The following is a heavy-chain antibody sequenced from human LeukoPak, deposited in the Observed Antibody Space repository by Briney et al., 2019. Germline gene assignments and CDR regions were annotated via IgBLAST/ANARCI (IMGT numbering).Heavy chain of an antibody. CDR2: ISSSGSTI. CDR1: GLTFSDYY. CDR3: AIQITMIVVVPYFDY. Sequence: PGGSLRLSCAASGLTFSDYYITWIRQAPGKGLEWVAYISSSGSTIYSADSVKGRFTVSRDNAKNSLFLHMNSLRAEDTAIYYCAIQITMIVVVPYFDYWGQGTLVTVSS. J-gene: IGHJ4*02. D-gene: IGHD3-22*01. V-gene: IGHV3-11*04.